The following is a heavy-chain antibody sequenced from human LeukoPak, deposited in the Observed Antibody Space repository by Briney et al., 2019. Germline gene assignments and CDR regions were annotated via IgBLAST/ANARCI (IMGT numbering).Heavy chain of an antibody. V-gene: IGHV3-7*04. CDR1: GFTFSSYW. CDR3: ARGVRIAVAGNIDY. J-gene: IGHJ4*02. CDR2: IKKDGSEK. Sequence: GGSLRLSCAASGFTFSSYWMSWVRQAPGKGLEWVANIKKDGSEKYYVDSVKGRFTISRDNAKTSLYLQMNSLRAEDTAVYYCARGVRIAVAGNIDYWGQGTLVTVSS. D-gene: IGHD6-19*01.